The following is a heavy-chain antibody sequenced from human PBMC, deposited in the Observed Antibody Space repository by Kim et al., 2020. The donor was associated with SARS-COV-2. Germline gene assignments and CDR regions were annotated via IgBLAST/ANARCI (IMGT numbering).Heavy chain of an antibody. Sequence: RYSQNFQGRVTITRDTSATTAYMELSILTSKDTAVYYCAREGSGSYNWFDPWGQGTLVTVSS. CDR3: AREGSGSYNWFDP. J-gene: IGHJ5*02. D-gene: IGHD3-10*01. V-gene: IGHV1-3*01.